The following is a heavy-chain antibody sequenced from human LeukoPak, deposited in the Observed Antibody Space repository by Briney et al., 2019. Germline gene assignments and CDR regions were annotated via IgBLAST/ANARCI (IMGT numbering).Heavy chain of an antibody. Sequence: ASVKVSCKASGYTFTGYYMHWVRQAPGQGLEWMGRINPNSGGTNYAQKFQGRVTMTRDTSISTAYMELSRLRSDDTDVYYCARVWGIVGASDAFDIWGQGTMVTVSS. D-gene: IGHD1-26*01. J-gene: IGHJ3*02. CDR2: INPNSGGT. CDR3: ARVWGIVGASDAFDI. CDR1: GYTFTGYY. V-gene: IGHV1-2*05.